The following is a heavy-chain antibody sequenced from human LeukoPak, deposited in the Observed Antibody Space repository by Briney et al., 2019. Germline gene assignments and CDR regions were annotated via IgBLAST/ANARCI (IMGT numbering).Heavy chain of an antibody. CDR3: ARARVRAFDI. J-gene: IGHJ3*02. D-gene: IGHD4/OR15-4a*01. CDR1: GGSISSGGYY. V-gene: IGHV4-61*08. Sequence: PSQTLSLTCTVSGGSISSGGYYWSWIRQPPGKGLEWIGYIYYSGSTNYNPSLKSRVTISVDTSKNQFSLKLSSVTAADTAVYYCARARVRAFDIWGQGTMVTVSS. CDR2: IYYSGST.